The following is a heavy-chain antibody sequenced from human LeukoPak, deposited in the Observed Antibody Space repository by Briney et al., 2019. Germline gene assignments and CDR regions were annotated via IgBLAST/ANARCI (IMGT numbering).Heavy chain of an antibody. CDR1: GFIFSSFA. J-gene: IGHJ5*02. D-gene: IGHD3-10*01. V-gene: IGHV3-48*01. CDR2: ISSSSSTI. CDR3: AREQGMVRGSWFDP. Sequence: GGSLRLSCAASGFIFSSFAMSWVRQAPGKGLEWVSYISSSSSTIYYADSVKGRFTISRDNAKNSLYLQMNSLRAEDTAVYYCAREQGMVRGSWFDPWGQGTLVTVSS.